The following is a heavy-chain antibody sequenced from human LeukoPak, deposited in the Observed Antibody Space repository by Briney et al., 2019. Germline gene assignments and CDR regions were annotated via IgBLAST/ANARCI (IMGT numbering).Heavy chain of an antibody. D-gene: IGHD6-13*01. J-gene: IGHJ4*02. CDR2: IWYDGSNK. Sequence: GGSLRLSCAASGFTFSSYGMHWVRQAPGKGLEWVAVIWYDGSNKYYADSVKGRFTISRDNSKNTLYLQMNSLRAEDTAVYYCAKVKGGSSWYLFDYWGQGTLVTVSS. V-gene: IGHV3-33*06. CDR3: AKVKGGSSWYLFDY. CDR1: GFTFSSYG.